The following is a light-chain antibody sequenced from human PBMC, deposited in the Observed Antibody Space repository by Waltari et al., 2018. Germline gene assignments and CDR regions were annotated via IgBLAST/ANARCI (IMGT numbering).Light chain of an antibody. J-gene: IGKJ1*01. Sequence: DIVMTQSPDSLPVALGERATINCRSSRTVLSTANSKNHLAWYQQKPGQSPKVIIYWASIRAPGGPDRVSGSGSGTEFTLTISSLLAEDVAVYFCQQYYDTPTFGQGTKVEIK. CDR2: WAS. CDR1: RTVLSTANSKNH. CDR3: QQYYDTPT. V-gene: IGKV4-1*01.